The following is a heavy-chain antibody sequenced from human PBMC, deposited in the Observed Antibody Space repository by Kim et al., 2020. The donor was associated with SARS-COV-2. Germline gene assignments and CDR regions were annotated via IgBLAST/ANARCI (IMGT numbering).Heavy chain of an antibody. V-gene: IGHV1-46*01. Sequence: QKFQGRVTMTRDTSTSTVYMELSSLRSEDTAVYYCARDDSYYYGSGTLDYWGQGTLVTVSS. CDR3: ARDDSYYYGSGTLDY. D-gene: IGHD3-10*01. J-gene: IGHJ4*02.